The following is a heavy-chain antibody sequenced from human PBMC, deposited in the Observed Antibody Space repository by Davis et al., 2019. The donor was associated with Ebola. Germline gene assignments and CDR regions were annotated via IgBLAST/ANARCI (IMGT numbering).Heavy chain of an antibody. D-gene: IGHD3-3*01. CDR3: ARDRRYYDFWSGYPSGDYYYYYMDV. J-gene: IGHJ6*03. Sequence: GESLKISCAASGFTFSSYGMHWVRQAPGKGLEWVAVIWYDGSNKYYADSVKGRFTISRDNSKNTLYLQMNSLRAEDTAVYYCARDRRYYDFWSGYPSGDYYYYYMDVWGKGTTVTVSS. V-gene: IGHV3-33*01. CDR2: IWYDGSNK. CDR1: GFTFSSYG.